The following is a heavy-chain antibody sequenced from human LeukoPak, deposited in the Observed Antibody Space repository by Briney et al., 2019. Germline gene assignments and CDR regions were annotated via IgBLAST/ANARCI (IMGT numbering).Heavy chain of an antibody. D-gene: IGHD6-6*01. Sequence: GGSLRLSCAASGFTFSTYGMSWVRQAPGKGLEWVSSISGSGASTYHADSVKGRFTISRDNAKNSLYLQMNGLRAEDTAVYYCARVGIAARPLGYWGQGTLVTVSS. CDR2: ISGSGAST. CDR1: GFTFSTYG. V-gene: IGHV3-23*01. J-gene: IGHJ4*02. CDR3: ARVGIAARPLGY.